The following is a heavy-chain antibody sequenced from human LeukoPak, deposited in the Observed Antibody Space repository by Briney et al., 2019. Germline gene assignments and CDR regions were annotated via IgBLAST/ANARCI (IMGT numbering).Heavy chain of an antibody. CDR2: ISSSGSTI. Sequence: GGSLRLSCAASGFTFSSYEMNWVRQAPGKGLEWVSYISSSGSTIYYADSVKGRFTISRDNAKNSLYLQMNSLRAEDTAVYYCARRMGDHDSSPFDYWGQGTLVTVSS. V-gene: IGHV3-48*03. CDR3: ARRMGDHDSSPFDY. D-gene: IGHD3-22*01. J-gene: IGHJ4*02. CDR1: GFTFSSYE.